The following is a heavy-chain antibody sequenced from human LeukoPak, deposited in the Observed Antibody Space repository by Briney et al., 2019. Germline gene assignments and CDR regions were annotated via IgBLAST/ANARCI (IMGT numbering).Heavy chain of an antibody. CDR1: GFIVSSNY. Sequence: GGSLRLSCAASGFIVSSNYMNWVRQAPGKGLEWVSVIYSGGSTYYADSVKGRFIISRGNSKNTLYLQMNNLRGEDTAVYYCARGYYYYYMDVWGKGTTVTVSS. V-gene: IGHV3-53*01. J-gene: IGHJ6*03. CDR3: ARGYYYYYMDV. CDR2: IYSGGST.